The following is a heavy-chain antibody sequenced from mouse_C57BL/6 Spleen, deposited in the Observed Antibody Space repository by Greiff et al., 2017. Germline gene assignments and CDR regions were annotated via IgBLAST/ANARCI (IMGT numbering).Heavy chain of an antibody. J-gene: IGHJ2*01. V-gene: IGHV5-4*01. CDR3: ARDPPNYYGSPYYFDY. CDR2: ISDGGSYT. Sequence: EVKLMESGGGLVKPGGSLKLSCAASGFTFSSYAMSWVRQTPEKRLEWVATISDGGSYTYYPDNVKGRFTISRDNAKNNLYLQMSHLKSEDTAMYYCARDPPNYYGSPYYFDYWGKGTTLTVSS. D-gene: IGHD1-1*01. CDR1: GFTFSSYA.